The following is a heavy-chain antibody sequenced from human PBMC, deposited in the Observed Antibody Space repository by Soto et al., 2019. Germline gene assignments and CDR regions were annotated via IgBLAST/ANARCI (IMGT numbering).Heavy chain of an antibody. CDR3: TSRRDRPAVDPLDY. CDR2: IRNKTNNYAT. Sequence: GGSLRLSCAASGFTFSDSAMHWVRQASGKGLEWVGRIRNKTNNYATAYIASVKGRFTISRDDSKNTVYLQMNSLKIDDTAVYFCTSRRDRPAVDPLDYWGLGPLVTVSS. J-gene: IGHJ4*02. V-gene: IGHV3-73*01. D-gene: IGHD2-2*01. CDR1: GFTFSDSA.